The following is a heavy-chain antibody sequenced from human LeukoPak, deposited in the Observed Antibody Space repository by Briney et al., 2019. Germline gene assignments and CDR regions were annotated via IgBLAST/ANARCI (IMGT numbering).Heavy chain of an antibody. J-gene: IGHJ3*02. V-gene: IGHV3-53*01. Sequence: GGSLRLSCAASGFTVSYNYMSWVRQTPRKGLEWVSSIYRGGDTYYTDSVKGRFTISRDNSDNTLYLQMNSLRAEDTALYYCAKGNFGSGTLDIGDVFDIWGQGTMVTVSS. D-gene: IGHD3-10*01. CDR2: IYRGGDT. CDR3: AKGNFGSGTLDIGDVFDI. CDR1: GFTVSYNY.